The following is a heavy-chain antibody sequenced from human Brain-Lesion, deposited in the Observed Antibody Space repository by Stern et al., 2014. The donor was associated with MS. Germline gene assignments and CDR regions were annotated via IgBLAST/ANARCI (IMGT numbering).Heavy chain of an antibody. J-gene: IGHJ4*02. CDR2: INPNTGVT. Sequence: VQLVESGAEVKKPGASVKVSCTASGYTFTGFFFHWVRQAPGQGLEWVGWINPNTGVTKSAKKFQGWVTLTRDTSINTVYMELNRLKSDDTAVFYCARGYPFFDNWGQGTLVTVSS. V-gene: IGHV1-2*04. CDR1: GYTFTGFF. D-gene: IGHD2-15*01. CDR3: ARGYPFFDN.